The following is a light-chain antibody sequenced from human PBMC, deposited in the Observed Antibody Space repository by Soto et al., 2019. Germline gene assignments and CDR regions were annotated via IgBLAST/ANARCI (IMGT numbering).Light chain of an antibody. J-gene: IGLJ1*01. CDR1: SSDVGGYNY. Sequence: QSVLTQPASVSGSPGQSITISCTGTSSDVGGYNYVSWYQQHPGKAPKLMIYEVTNRPSGVSNRFSGSKSGNTASLTISGLQAEDEADYYCSSYTSSVNYVFGTWTKVTVL. V-gene: IGLV2-14*01. CDR2: EVT. CDR3: SSYTSSVNYV.